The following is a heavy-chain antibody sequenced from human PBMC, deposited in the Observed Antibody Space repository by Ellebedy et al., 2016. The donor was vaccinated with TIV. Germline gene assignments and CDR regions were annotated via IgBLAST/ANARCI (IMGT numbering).Heavy chain of an antibody. D-gene: IGHD3-3*01. V-gene: IGHV3-15*01. CDR1: GFTFNNAW. CDR2: IKSNADGGTT. CDR3: TTDLDSYYDFWGGYYTGYNS. J-gene: IGHJ4*02. Sequence: PGGSLRLSCAASGFTFNNAWMSWVRQAPGRGLEWVGRIKSNADGGTTDYAAPVKGRFTISRDDSENKLHLQMNSLKTEDTAVYYCTTDLDSYYDFWGGYYTGYNSWGQGTLVTVSS.